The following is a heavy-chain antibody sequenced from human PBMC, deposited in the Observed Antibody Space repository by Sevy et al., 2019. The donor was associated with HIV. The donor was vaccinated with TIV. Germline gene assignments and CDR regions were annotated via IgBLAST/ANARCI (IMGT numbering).Heavy chain of an antibody. V-gene: IGHV4-61*02. CDR1: GGSISSGGYY. D-gene: IGHD2-8*01. Sequence: SETLSLTCTVSGGSISSGGYYWSWIRQPAGEGLEWIGRIYPSGSTNYRPSLKSRVTMSVDTSKNQFSLELSSVTAADTAVYYCARVRTVAGVNGVCWFDPWGQGTLVTVSS. CDR3: ARVRTVAGVNGVCWFDP. J-gene: IGHJ5*02. CDR2: IYPSGST.